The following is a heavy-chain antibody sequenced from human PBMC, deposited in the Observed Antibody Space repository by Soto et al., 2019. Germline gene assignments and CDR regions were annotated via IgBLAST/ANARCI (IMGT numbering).Heavy chain of an antibody. CDR2: IYYSGST. V-gene: IGHV4-59*01. CDR3: ARGGGSGPLSDSFSY. Sequence: SETLSLTCTVSGGSISSYYWSWIRQPPGKGLEWIGYIYYSGSTNYNPSLKSRVTISVDTSKNHFSLRLSSVTAADTAVYYCARGGGSGPLSDSFSYWGQGALVTVSS. J-gene: IGHJ4*02. CDR1: GGSISSYY. D-gene: IGHD3-10*01.